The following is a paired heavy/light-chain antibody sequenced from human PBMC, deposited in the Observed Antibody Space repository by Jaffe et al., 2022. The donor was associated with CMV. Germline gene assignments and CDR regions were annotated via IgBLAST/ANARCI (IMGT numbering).Heavy chain of an antibody. CDR1: GFTFSSYS. J-gene: IGHJ6*02. CDR2: ISSSSSYI. Sequence: EVQLVESGGGLVKPGGSLRLSCAASGFTFSSYSMNWVRQAPGKGLEWVSSISSSSSYIYYADSVKGRFTISRDNAKNSLYLQMNSLRAEDTAVYYCARVGYYGSGSYYTPHYGMDVWGQGTTVTVSS. CDR3: ARVGYYGSGSYYTPHYGMDV. D-gene: IGHD3-10*01. V-gene: IGHV3-21*01.
Light chain of an antibody. Sequence: DIQMTQSPSSVSASVGDRVTITCRASQGISSWLAWYQQKPGKAPKLLIYAASSLQSGVPSRFSGSGSGTDFTLTISSLQPEDFATYYCQQANSFPLTFGQGTKLEIK. CDR1: QGISSW. CDR2: AAS. CDR3: QQANSFPLT. J-gene: IGKJ2*01. V-gene: IGKV1-12*01.